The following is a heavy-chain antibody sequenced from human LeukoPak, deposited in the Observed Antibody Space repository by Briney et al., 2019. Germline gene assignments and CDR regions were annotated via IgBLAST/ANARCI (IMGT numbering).Heavy chain of an antibody. V-gene: IGHV3-53*01. CDR3: VRGRPIFGVVITPPGMDV. CDR1: GFTVSSSY. J-gene: IGHJ6*02. CDR2: IYSGGST. D-gene: IGHD3-3*01. Sequence: GGSLRLSCAASGFTVSSSYMSWVRQAPGKGLDWVSVIYSGGSTYYADSVKGRFTISRDNSKNTLYLQMNSLRAEDTAVYYCVRGRPIFGVVITPPGMDVWGQGTTVTVSS.